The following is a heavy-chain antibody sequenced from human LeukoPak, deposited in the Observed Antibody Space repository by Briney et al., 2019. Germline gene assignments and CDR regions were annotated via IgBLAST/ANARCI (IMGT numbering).Heavy chain of an antibody. CDR3: ARMGYSSGWYIWDY. CDR2: IYYSGST. J-gene: IGHJ4*02. D-gene: IGHD6-19*01. CDR1: GGSISSYY. V-gene: IGHV4-59*01. Sequence: SETLSLTCTVSGGSISSYYWSWIRQPPGKGLEWIGYIYYSGSTSYNPSLKSRVTISVDTSRNQFSLKLSSVTAADTAVYYCARMGYSSGWYIWDYWGQGTLVTVSS.